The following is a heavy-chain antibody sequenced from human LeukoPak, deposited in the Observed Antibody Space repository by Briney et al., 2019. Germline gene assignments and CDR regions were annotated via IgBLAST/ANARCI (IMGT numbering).Heavy chain of an antibody. D-gene: IGHD6-13*01. CDR3: AKDSAQLFIAAALFDY. CDR2: IYTDGSST. Sequence: GGSLRLSCAASGFTFSNYWMHWVRQAPGKGLVWVSRIYTDGSSTNYADSVKGRFTISRDNAKNTLYLQMNSLRAEDTAVYYCAKDSAQLFIAAALFDYWGQGTLVTVSS. CDR1: GFTFSNYW. V-gene: IGHV3-74*01. J-gene: IGHJ4*02.